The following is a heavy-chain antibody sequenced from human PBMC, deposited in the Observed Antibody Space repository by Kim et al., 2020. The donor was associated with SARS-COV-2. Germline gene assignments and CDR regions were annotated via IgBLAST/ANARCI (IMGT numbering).Heavy chain of an antibody. CDR1: GGSFSGYY. J-gene: IGHJ4*02. CDR3: ARGLVLGRWLLRGNFDY. CDR2: INHSGST. Sequence: SETLSLTCAVYGGSFSGYYWSWIRQPPGKGLEWIGEINHSGSTNYNPSLKSRVTISVDTSKNQFSLKLSSVTAADTAVYYCARGLVLGRWLLRGNFDYWGQGTLVTVSS. V-gene: IGHV4-34*01. D-gene: IGHD1-26*01.